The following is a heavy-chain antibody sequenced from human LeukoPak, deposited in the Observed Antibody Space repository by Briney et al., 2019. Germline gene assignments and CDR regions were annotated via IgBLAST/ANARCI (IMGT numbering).Heavy chain of an antibody. Sequence: PGGSLRLSCVASGVTLSNYAMSWARQAPGKGLEWVSGISTSGGSTYYADSVKGRFTISRDNSKNTLHLQMNSLRADDTAVYYCAKVGEPGSYYDFWSGYFSYWGQGTLVTVSS. CDR2: ISTSGGST. J-gene: IGHJ4*02. D-gene: IGHD3-3*01. CDR3: AKVGEPGSYYDFWSGYFSY. V-gene: IGHV3-23*01. CDR1: GVTLSNYA.